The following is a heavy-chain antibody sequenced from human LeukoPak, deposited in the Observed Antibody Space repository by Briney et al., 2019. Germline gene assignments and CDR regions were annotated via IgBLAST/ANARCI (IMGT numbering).Heavy chain of an antibody. V-gene: IGHV3-30*03. J-gene: IGHJ4*02. CDR3: ARDQYSSTNYGVFDY. CDR2: ISYDGSNK. CDR1: GFTFSSYG. Sequence: GGSLRLSCAASGFTFSSYGMHWVRQAPGKGLEWVAVISYDGSNKYYADSVKGRFTISRDNSKNTLYLQMNSLRAEDTAVYYCARDQYSSTNYGVFDYWGQGTLVTVSS. D-gene: IGHD6-13*01.